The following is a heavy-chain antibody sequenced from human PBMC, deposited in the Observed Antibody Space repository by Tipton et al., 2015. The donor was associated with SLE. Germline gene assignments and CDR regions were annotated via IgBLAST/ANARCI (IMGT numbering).Heavy chain of an antibody. V-gene: IGHV4-30-2*01. J-gene: IGHJ4*02. CDR2: IYYSGST. D-gene: IGHD1-7*01. CDR3: ARALIWNYPFEY. Sequence: TLSLTCAVSGGSISSGGYSWSWIRQPPGKGLEWIGNIYYSGSTQYNPSLQSRVTTSIDTSKNQFSLKMSSVTAADTAVYYCARALIWNYPFEYWGPGTVVTVSS. CDR1: GGSISSGGYS.